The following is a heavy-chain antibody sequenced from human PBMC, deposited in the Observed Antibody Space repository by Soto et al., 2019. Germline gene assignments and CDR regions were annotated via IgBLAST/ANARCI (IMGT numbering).Heavy chain of an antibody. V-gene: IGHV1-18*01. D-gene: IGHD1-1*01. J-gene: IGHJ3*01. Sequence: QPHLLQSGAEVKKPGASVRVSCKASGYILSNYGFSWVRQAPGQGLEWMGWISTYRGDTGYAQKFQGRVTVTADTSTSTAYMEVRSLRSDDTAMYYCARGTGTTAYDVWGQGTLVTVSS. CDR1: GYILSNYG. CDR3: ARGTGTTAYDV. CDR2: ISTYRGDT.